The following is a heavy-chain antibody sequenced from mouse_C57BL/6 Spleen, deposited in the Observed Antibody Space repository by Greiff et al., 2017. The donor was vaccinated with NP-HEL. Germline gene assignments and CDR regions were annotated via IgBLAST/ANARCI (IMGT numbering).Heavy chain of an antibody. CDR2: ISYDGSN. CDR3: AKEGGYSNYSWFAY. V-gene: IGHV3-6*01. J-gene: IGHJ3*01. CDR1: GYSITSGYY. D-gene: IGHD2-5*01. Sequence: EVQLQESGPGLVKPSQSLSLTCSVTGYSITSGYYWNWIRQFPGNKLEWMGYISYDGSNNYNPSLKNRISITRDTSKNQFFLKLNSVTTEDTATYYCAKEGGYSNYSWFAYWGQGTLVTVSA.